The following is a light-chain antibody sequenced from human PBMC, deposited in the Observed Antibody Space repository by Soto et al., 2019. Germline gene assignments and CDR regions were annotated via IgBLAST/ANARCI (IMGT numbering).Light chain of an antibody. Sequence: QSVLTQPPSVSGAPGQRVTISCTGSSSNIGTYDVHWYQHVSGTAPKLLIYDNNNRPSGVPDRFSGSKSGTSASLALTGLQAEDEADYYCQSYDSSLSGHVVFGGGTKVTVL. CDR1: SSNIGTYD. CDR2: DNN. J-gene: IGLJ2*01. V-gene: IGLV1-40*01. CDR3: QSYDSSLSGHVV.